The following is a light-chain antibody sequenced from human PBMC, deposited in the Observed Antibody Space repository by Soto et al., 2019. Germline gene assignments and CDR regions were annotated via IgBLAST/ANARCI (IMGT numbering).Light chain of an antibody. CDR2: GNT. Sequence: QSILTQPPSTSGTPGQRVTISCSGSNSNIGAGFDVHWYQQLPGTAPKLLIFGNTNRPSGVPDRFSGSESGTSASLAITGLQAEDEADYYCQSYDSRLSGRVFGGGTKLTVL. CDR3: QSYDSRLSGRV. CDR1: NSNIGAGFD. V-gene: IGLV1-40*01. J-gene: IGLJ3*02.